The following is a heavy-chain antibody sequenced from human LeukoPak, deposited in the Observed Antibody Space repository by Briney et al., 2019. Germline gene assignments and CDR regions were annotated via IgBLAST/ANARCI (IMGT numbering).Heavy chain of an antibody. CDR1: GGTFSSYS. V-gene: IGHV1-69*02. D-gene: IGHD5-12*01. Sequence: ASVKVSCKASGGTFSSYSISWVRQASGQGLEWMGRIIPILGIANYAQKFQGRVTITADKSTSTAYMELSSLRSEDTAVYYCASVDSGYDYYFDYWGQGTLVTDSS. CDR2: IIPILGIA. CDR3: ASVDSGYDYYFDY. J-gene: IGHJ4*02.